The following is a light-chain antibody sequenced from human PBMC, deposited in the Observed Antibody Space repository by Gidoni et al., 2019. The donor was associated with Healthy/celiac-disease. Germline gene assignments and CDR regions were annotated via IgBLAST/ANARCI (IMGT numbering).Light chain of an antibody. CDR1: QSISSW. V-gene: IGKV1-5*01. CDR2: DAS. J-gene: IGKJ5*01. CDR3: QQYNSYPIT. Sequence: DIQMTQSPSTLSASVGDRVTITCRASQSISSWLAWYQQQPGKAPKLLIYDASSLESGVPSRFGGSGSGTEFTLTISSLQPDDFATYYCQQYNSYPITFGQGTRLEIK.